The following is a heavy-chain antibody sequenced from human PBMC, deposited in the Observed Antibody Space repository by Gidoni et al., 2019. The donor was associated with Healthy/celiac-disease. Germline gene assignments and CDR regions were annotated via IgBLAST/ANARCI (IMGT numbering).Heavy chain of an antibody. CDR2: IITILGIA. Sequence: QVQLVQSGAEVQKPGSSVKVSCKASGGTFRRYTISWVRQAPGQGLEWMGRIITILGIANYAQKFQGRVTITADKSTSTAYMELSSLRSEDTAVYYCAGNKDIVVVPAAIPPLFWGQGTLVTVSS. J-gene: IGHJ4*02. D-gene: IGHD2-2*02. V-gene: IGHV1-69*02. CDR1: GGTFRRYT. CDR3: AGNKDIVVVPAAIPPLF.